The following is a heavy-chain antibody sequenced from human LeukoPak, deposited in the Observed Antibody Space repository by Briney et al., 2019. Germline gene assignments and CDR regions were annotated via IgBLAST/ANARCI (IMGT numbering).Heavy chain of an antibody. CDR3: ARERSGWPPDY. Sequence: ASVKVSCKASGYTFTSFGISWVRQAPGQGLEWMGRISAYNGNTDYAQKFQGRVTMTKDTSTSTVYMELRSLRSDDTAVYYCARERSGWPPDYWGQGTLVTVSS. D-gene: IGHD6-19*01. CDR2: ISAYNGNT. CDR1: GYTFTSFG. J-gene: IGHJ4*02. V-gene: IGHV1-18*01.